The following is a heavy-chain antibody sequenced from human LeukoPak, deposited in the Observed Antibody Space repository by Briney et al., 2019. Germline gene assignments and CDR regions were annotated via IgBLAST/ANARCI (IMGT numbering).Heavy chain of an antibody. CDR2: IYYSGST. CDR3: ARLNTYYDYVWGSYRYTAYFDY. J-gene: IGHJ4*02. D-gene: IGHD3-16*02. Sequence: KPSETLSLTCTVSGGSISSYYWGWIRQPPGKGLEWIGSIYYSGSTYYNPSLKSRVTISVDTSKNQFSLKLSSVTAADTAVYYCARLNTYYDYVWGSYRYTAYFDYWGQGTLVTVSS. CDR1: GGSISSYY. V-gene: IGHV4-39*01.